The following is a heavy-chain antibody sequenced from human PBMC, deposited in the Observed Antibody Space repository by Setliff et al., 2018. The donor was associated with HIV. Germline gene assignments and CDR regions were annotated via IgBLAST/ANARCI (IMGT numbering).Heavy chain of an antibody. CDR1: GGSISSYY. J-gene: IGHJ2*01. Sequence: SETLSLTCTVSGGSISSYYWGWIRQPPGKGLEWIGYTYYSGSTNYNPSLKSRVTISVDTSKNQFSLKLNSVTAADTAVYYCARDSDLDYSSSARWYFDLWGRGTLVTSPQ. CDR3: ARDSDLDYSSSARWYFDL. V-gene: IGHV4-59*01. D-gene: IGHD6-6*01. CDR2: TYYSGST.